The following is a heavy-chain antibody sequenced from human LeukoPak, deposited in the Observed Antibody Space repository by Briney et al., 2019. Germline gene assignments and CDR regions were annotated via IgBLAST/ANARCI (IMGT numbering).Heavy chain of an antibody. J-gene: IGHJ4*02. CDR1: GGSISSGGYS. CDR3: ARGRQDDYVWGSYRFFFDY. CDR2: IYHSGST. D-gene: IGHD3-16*02. Sequence: SQTLSLICAVSGGSISSGGYSWSWIRQPPGKGLEWIGYIYHSGSTYYNPSLKSRVTISVDRSKNQFSLKLSSVTAADTAVYYCARGRQDDYVWGSYRFFFDYWGQGTLVTVSS. V-gene: IGHV4-30-2*01.